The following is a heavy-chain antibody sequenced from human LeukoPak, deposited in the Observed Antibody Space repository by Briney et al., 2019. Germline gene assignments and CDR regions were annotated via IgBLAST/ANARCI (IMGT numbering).Heavy chain of an antibody. V-gene: IGHV1-46*01. CDR1: GYIFTNYY. Sequence: ASVTVSCTASGYIFTNYYLHWVRQAPGQGLEWMGIINPSGGSTSYAQRFSGRVTMTTDTPTSTVYLELSSLRSEDTAMYYCARDRSSGWYPLDYWGQGTLVTVSS. J-gene: IGHJ4*02. CDR2: INPSGGST. D-gene: IGHD6-13*01. CDR3: ARDRSSGWYPLDY.